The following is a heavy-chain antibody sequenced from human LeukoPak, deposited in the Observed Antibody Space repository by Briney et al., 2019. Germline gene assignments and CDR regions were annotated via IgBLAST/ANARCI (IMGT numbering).Heavy chain of an antibody. V-gene: IGHV3-48*03. CDR2: IWTSSSGI. J-gene: IGHJ3*02. Sequence: GGSLRLSCAASGFTFSSYAINWVRQAPGKGLEWVSHIWTSSSGIYYADSVKGRFTISRDNARNSLYLHMNSLRAEDTAVYYCATETENSNYDAFDIWGQGTMVTVSS. CDR3: ATETENSNYDAFDI. D-gene: IGHD4-11*01. CDR1: GFTFSSYA.